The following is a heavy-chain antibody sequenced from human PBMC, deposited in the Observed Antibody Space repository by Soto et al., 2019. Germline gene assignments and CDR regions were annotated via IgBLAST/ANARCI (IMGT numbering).Heavy chain of an antibody. J-gene: IGHJ5*02. CDR3: ARVYYDFWSGYYTGRNNWFDP. V-gene: IGHV4-34*01. CDR1: GGSFSSYY. D-gene: IGHD3-3*01. Sequence: SETLSLTCAVYGGSFSSYYWSWIRQPPGKGLEWIGEINHSGSTNYNPSLKSRVTISVDTSKNQFSLKLSPVTAADTAVYYCARVYYDFWSGYYTGRNNWFDPWGQGTLVTVSS. CDR2: INHSGST.